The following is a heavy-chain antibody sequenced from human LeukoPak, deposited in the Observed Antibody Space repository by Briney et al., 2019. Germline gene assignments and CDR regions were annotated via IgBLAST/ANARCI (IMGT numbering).Heavy chain of an antibody. CDR3: ARRRSSTSTFYYYYMDV. CDR2: IHYSGST. V-gene: IGHV4-59*11. D-gene: IGHD2-2*01. J-gene: IGHJ6*03. CDR1: GGSINSHY. Sequence: PSETLSLTCAVSGGSINSHYWSWIRQPPGRGLQWIGYIHYSGSTKYNPSLKSRVTISVDTSKNQFSLKLSSVTAADTAVYYCARRRSSTSTFYYYYMDVWGKGTTVTVSS.